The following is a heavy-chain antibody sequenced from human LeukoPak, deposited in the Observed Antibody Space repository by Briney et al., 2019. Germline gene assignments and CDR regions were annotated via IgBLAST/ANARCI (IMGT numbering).Heavy chain of an antibody. CDR2: IYYSGNT. V-gene: IGHV4-39*01. Sequence: SETLSLTCTVSGXSISSSSYYWGWIRQPPGKGLEWIGSIYYSGNTYYNPSLKSRVTISVDTCKNQFSLKLSSVTAADTAVYYCARRYGGWFDPWGQGTLVTVSS. CDR3: ARRYGGWFDP. CDR1: GXSISSSSYY. D-gene: IGHD3-16*01. J-gene: IGHJ5*02.